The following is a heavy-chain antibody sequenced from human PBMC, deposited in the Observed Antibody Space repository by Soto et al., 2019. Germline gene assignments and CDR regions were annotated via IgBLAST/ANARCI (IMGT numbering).Heavy chain of an antibody. CDR3: SCSEYDSSGYYFGPTDY. Sequence: ASVKVSCKASGGTFSSYAISWVRQAPGQGLEWMGGIIPIFGTANYAQKFQGRVTITADESTSTAYMELSSLRSEDTAVYYCSCSEYDSSGYYFGPTDYWGQGTLVTVSS. V-gene: IGHV1-69*13. J-gene: IGHJ4*02. CDR2: IIPIFGTA. CDR1: GGTFSSYA. D-gene: IGHD3-22*01.